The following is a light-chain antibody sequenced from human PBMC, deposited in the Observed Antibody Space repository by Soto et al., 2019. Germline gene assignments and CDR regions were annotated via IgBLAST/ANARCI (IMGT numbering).Light chain of an antibody. CDR1: QSVSIY. CDR2: DAS. J-gene: IGKJ1*01. Sequence: DNVLTQSPETLSLSPGEGATLACRASQSVSIYLAWYQQKPGQGPRILIYDASNRATGIPDRFSGSGSGTEFTLSISRLEPEDFAMYYCQQYDGSPRTFGQGTKVDIK. V-gene: IGKV3-20*01. CDR3: QQYDGSPRT.